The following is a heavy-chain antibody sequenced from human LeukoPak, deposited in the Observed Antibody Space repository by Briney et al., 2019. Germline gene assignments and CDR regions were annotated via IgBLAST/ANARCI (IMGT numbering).Heavy chain of an antibody. CDR1: GFTFSSYA. D-gene: IGHD3-10*01. Sequence: GRSLRLSCAASGFTFSSYAMHWVRQAPGKGLEWVAVISYDGSNKYYADSVKGRFTISRDNSKNTLYLQMNSLRAEDTAVYYCAKDRDPYYYYYGMDVWGQGTTVTVSS. J-gene: IGHJ6*02. V-gene: IGHV3-30*04. CDR2: ISYDGSNK. CDR3: AKDRDPYYYYYGMDV.